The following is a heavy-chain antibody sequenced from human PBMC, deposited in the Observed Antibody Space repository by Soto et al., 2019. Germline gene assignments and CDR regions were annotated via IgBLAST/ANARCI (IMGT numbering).Heavy chain of an antibody. Sequence: EVQLWESGGGLVQPGGSLRISCAASGFTFSNYAMSWVRQAPGKGLKWVSAITSVFTTYYADSVKGRFIISRDNSKNTLYLQMNGLRAEDTALYFCAKAGGGTYRRDDYWGQGIPVTVSS. J-gene: IGHJ4*02. CDR3: AKAGGGTYRRDDY. V-gene: IGHV3-23*01. D-gene: IGHD3-16*01. CDR1: GFTFSNYA. CDR2: ITSVFTT.